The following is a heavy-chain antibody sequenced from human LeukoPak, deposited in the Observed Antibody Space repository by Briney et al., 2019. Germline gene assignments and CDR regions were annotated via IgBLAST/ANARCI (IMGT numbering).Heavy chain of an antibody. V-gene: IGHV3-21*01. CDR3: ARDSHGAAASDY. Sequence: TFSXYSMNWVXQAPGKGLEWVSSISSSSSYIYYADSVKGRFTISRDNAKNSLYLQMNSLRAEDTAVYYCARDSHGAAASDYWGQGTLVTVSS. J-gene: IGHJ4*02. CDR1: TFSXYS. CDR2: ISSSSSYI. D-gene: IGHD6-13*01.